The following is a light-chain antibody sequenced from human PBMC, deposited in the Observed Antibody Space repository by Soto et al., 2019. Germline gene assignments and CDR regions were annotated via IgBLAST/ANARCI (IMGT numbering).Light chain of an antibody. V-gene: IGKV1-39*01. J-gene: IGKJ5*01. Sequence: DIQMTQSPSSMSASVGDRVTITCRASQSISTYLSWYQQRPGKAPHLLIFAAYSLQSGVPSRFSGRRSGTDFTLTIRSLQPEEFATYYCKQSYSTPITVGQGTRLEI. CDR1: QSISTY. CDR3: KQSYSTPIT. CDR2: AAY.